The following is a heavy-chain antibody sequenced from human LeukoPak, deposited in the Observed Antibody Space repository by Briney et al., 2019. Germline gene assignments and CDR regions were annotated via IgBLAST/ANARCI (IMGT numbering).Heavy chain of an antibody. J-gene: IGHJ6*03. V-gene: IGHV3-53*01. D-gene: IGHD6-13*01. CDR2: IYSAGST. CDR1: GFTVSDNF. CDR3: AKDQSSSSWMHYYMDV. Sequence: PGGSLRLSCAASGFTVSDNFMTWVRQAPGKGLEWVSVIYSAGSTYYADSVKGRFTLSRDNSKNTLYLQMNSLRAEDTAVYYCAKDQSSSSWMHYYMDVWGKGTTVTVSS.